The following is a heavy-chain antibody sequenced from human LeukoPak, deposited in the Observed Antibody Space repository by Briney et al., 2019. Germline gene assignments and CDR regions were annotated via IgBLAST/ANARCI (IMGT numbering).Heavy chain of an antibody. V-gene: IGHV4-61*05. Sequence: SETLSLTCTVSGGSISSSSYYWGWIRQPPGKGLEWIGYIYYSGSTNYNPSLKSRVTISVDTSKNQFSLKLSSVTAADTAVYYCARVAVAGTGWFDPWGQGTLVTVSS. CDR2: IYYSGST. J-gene: IGHJ5*02. CDR3: ARVAVAGTGWFDP. D-gene: IGHD6-19*01. CDR1: GGSISSSSYY.